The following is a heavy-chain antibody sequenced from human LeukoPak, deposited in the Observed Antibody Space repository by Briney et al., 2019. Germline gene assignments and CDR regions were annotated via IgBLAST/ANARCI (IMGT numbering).Heavy chain of an antibody. CDR2: IHYTGST. V-gene: IGHV4-39*07. J-gene: IGHJ6*02. Sequence: SETLSLTCTVSGGSISSYYWVWIRQPPGKGLEWVGSIHYTGSTYYSPSLQSRVTLSVDTSKSQFSLKLTSVTAADTAVYYCARDRRAYGMDVWGQGTTVTVSS. CDR1: GGSISSYY. CDR3: ARDRRAYGMDV.